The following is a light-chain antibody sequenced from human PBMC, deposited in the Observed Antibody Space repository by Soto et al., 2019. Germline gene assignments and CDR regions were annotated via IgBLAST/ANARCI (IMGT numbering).Light chain of an antibody. J-gene: IGKJ3*01. CDR2: AAS. V-gene: IGKV3-20*01. CDR3: HTYGDSLFT. Sequence: EIVLTQSPGTLSLSPGERATLSCRASQIVSNSLVAWYHQKPGQAPRPLMSAASSSATGIPDRFSGSGSWTDFTLTISSLEPADFEVYYCHTYGDSLFTFGPGTKVETK. CDR1: QIVSNSL.